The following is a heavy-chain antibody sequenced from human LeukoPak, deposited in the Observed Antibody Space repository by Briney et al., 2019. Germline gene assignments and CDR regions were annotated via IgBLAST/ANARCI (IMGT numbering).Heavy chain of an antibody. Sequence: PSETLALTCTVSGDSISIYYWSWIRQPPGPGLEWIGHIYTSGSTNSNPSLESRVTISVDTSKNLLSLNLTSVTAADTAVYYRARVRGRGGGTRAFDIWGQGTTVTVSS. D-gene: IGHD3-16*01. CDR2: IYTSGST. J-gene: IGHJ3*02. CDR3: ARVRGRGGGTRAFDI. V-gene: IGHV4-4*09. CDR1: GDSISIYY.